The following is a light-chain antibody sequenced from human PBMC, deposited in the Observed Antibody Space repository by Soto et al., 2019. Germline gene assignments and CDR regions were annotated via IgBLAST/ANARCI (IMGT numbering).Light chain of an antibody. V-gene: IGKV3-15*01. CDR3: QHYNHWPYT. CDR2: GAS. CDR1: QSVGTY. J-gene: IGKJ2*01. Sequence: ETVLTQSPATLSVSPGDRATLSCRASQSVGTYLAWYQQKPGQAPRLLIYGASSRVTGIPGRFSGSGSGTEFTLTITSLQSADSAVYYCQHYNHWPYTFGQGTKVDIK.